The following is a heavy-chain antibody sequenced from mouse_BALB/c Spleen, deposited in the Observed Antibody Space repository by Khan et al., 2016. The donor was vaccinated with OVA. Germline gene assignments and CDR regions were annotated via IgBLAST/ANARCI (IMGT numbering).Heavy chain of an antibody. J-gene: IGHJ2*01. CDR3: TRGYRSDFDY. D-gene: IGHD1-1*01. CDR1: GYSFTGYF. CDR2: INPHIGET. V-gene: IGHV1-20*02. Sequence: VQLKESGPELARPGASVKISCKASGYSFTGYFMNWVMQSHGKSLEWIGRINPHIGETFYNQRFKDKATLTVDESSSTAHMELRSLASEDSAVYYCTRGYRSDFDYWGQGTTLTVSA.